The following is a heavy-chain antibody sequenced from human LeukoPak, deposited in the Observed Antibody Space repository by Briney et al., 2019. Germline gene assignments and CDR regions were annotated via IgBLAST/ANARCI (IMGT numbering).Heavy chain of an antibody. D-gene: IGHD7-27*01. V-gene: IGHV1-18*01. J-gene: IGHJ4*02. CDR2: ISAYNGNT. CDR1: GYTFTNYA. Sequence: GASVKVSCKASGYTFTNYAVSWVRQAPGQGLEYMGYISAYNGNTNYAQNLQGRVTMTTDTSTTTVYMELRSLRSDDTAVYYCARTPAFAGDTIDYWGQGTLVTVSS. CDR3: ARTPAFAGDTIDY.